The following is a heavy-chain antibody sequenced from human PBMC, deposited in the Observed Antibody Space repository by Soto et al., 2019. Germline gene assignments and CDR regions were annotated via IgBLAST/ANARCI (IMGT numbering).Heavy chain of an antibody. CDR1: GFTFSSYG. CDR2: ISYDGSNK. V-gene: IGHV3-30*03. Sequence: PGGSLRLSCAASGFTFSSYGMHWVRQAPGKGLEWVAVISYDGSNKYYADSVKGRFTISRDNSKNTLYLQMNSLRAEDTAVYYCAISDYDSSGYGALYYYYGMDVWGQGTTVTVAS. J-gene: IGHJ6*02. CDR3: AISDYDSSGYGALYYYYGMDV. D-gene: IGHD3-22*01.